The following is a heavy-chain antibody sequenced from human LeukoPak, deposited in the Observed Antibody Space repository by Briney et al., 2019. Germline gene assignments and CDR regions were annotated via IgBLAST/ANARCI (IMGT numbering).Heavy chain of an antibody. CDR3: ARDAPPYSSGWYLDY. J-gene: IGHJ4*02. CDR1: GGSISSYY. CDR2: IYYSGST. Sequence: PSGTLSLTCTVPGGSISSYYWSWIRQPPGKGLEWIGYIYYSGSTNYNPSLKSRVTISVDTSKNQFSLKLSSVTAADTAVYYCARDAPPYSSGWYLDYWGQGTLVTVSS. D-gene: IGHD6-19*01. V-gene: IGHV4-59*01.